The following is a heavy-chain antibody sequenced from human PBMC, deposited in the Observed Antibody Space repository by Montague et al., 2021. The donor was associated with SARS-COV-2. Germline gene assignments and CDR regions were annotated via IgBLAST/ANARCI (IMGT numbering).Heavy chain of an antibody. CDR3: ARRNDMDV. CDR2: INQDGSDR. J-gene: IGHJ6*02. CDR1: GFTFSSHW. V-gene: IGHV3-7*01. Sequence: SLRLSCAGTGFTFSSHWMNWFRQAPGKGLEWVANINQDGSDRRYVDSVKGRFTISKDNAKNSLFLEMNSLRAEDTAVYYCARRNDMDVWGQGTTVTVSS.